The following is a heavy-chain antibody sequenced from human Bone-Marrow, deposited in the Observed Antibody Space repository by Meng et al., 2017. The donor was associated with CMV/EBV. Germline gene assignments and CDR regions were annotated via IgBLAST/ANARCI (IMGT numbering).Heavy chain of an antibody. V-gene: IGHV3-49*04. CDR1: GFTFGDYA. CDR2: IRSKAYGGTT. D-gene: IGHD6-13*01. J-gene: IGHJ4*02. Sequence: GESLKISCTASGFTFGDYAMSWVRQAPGKGLEWVGFIRSKAYGGTTEYAASVKGRFTISRDDSKSIAYLQMNSLKTEDTAVYYCTRKPRAAAFDYWGQGTLVTVSS. CDR3: TRKPRAAAFDY.